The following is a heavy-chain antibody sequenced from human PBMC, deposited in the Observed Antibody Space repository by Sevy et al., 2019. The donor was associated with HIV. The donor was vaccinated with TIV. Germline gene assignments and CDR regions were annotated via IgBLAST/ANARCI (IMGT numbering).Heavy chain of an antibody. CDR2: IKQDGSEK. Sequence: GGSLRLSCAASGFTFSSYWMSWVRQAPGKGLEWVANIKQDGSEKYYVDSVRGRFTISRDNAKNSLYLQMYSLRAEDTAMYYCARDRITIFGSAFDIWGQGTTVTVSS. J-gene: IGHJ3*02. CDR3: ARDRITIFGSAFDI. V-gene: IGHV3-7*01. CDR1: GFTFSSYW. D-gene: IGHD3-3*01.